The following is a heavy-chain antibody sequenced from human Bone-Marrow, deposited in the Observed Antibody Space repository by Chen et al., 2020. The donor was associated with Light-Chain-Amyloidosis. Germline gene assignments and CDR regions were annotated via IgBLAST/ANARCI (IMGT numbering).Heavy chain of an antibody. Sequence: QVQLVESGGGLVKPGVSLRLSCAASGFSFSDFSMSWIRHAPGKGREWLSYVSSSENTIDYADSVKGRFTISRDNAKKSLYLQMNSLRAEDTAVYYCARDRVDYSKYGGRFDNWGQGTLVTVSS. CDR2: VSSSENTI. CDR3: ARDRVDYSKYGGRFDN. D-gene: IGHD4-4*01. CDR1: GFSFSDFS. V-gene: IGHV3-11*01. J-gene: IGHJ4*02.